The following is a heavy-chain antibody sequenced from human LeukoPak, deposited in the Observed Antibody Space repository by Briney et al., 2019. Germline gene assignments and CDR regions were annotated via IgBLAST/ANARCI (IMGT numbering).Heavy chain of an antibody. CDR1: GSTFSDYH. CDR2: INTKSGDA. CDR3: ARGEYSNGYPYRLDS. V-gene: IGHV1-2*02. J-gene: IGHJ4*02. Sequence: ASVKVSCKASGSTFSDYHINWVRQASGRGPEWMGWINTKSGDAKYNQAFQGRVTMTRDTSISTVYMELNRLRSDDTAMYYCARGEYSNGYPYRLDSWGQGTLVTVSS. D-gene: IGHD3-16*01.